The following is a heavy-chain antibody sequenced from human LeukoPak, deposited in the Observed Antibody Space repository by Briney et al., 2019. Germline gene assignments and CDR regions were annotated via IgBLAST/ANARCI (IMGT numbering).Heavy chain of an antibody. D-gene: IGHD3-10*01. CDR2: IYYSGST. Sequence: PSETLSLTCTVSGGSISSYYWSWIRQSPGKGLEWIGYIYYSGSTNYNPSLKSRVTISIDTSKNQFSLKLSSVTAADRAVYYCARVGSVAGDYYYYGMDVWGQGTTVTVSS. CDR3: ARVGSVAGDYYYYGMDV. V-gene: IGHV4-59*01. CDR1: GGSISSYY. J-gene: IGHJ6*02.